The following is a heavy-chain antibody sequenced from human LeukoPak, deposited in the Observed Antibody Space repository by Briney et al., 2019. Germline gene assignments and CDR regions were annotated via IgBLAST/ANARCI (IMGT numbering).Heavy chain of an antibody. J-gene: IGHJ6*03. CDR3: AKDGNWGFYYYYYYMDV. CDR1: GFTFSSHG. D-gene: IGHD7-27*01. V-gene: IGHV3-30*02. Sequence: GGSLRLSCAASGFTFSSHGMHWVRQAPGKGLEWVAFIRYDGSNKYYADSVKGRFTISRDNSKNTLYLQMNSLRAEDTAVYYCAKDGNWGFYYYYYYMDVWGKGTTVTVSS. CDR2: IRYDGSNK.